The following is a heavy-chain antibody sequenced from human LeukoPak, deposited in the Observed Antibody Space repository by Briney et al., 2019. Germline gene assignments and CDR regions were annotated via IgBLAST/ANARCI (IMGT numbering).Heavy chain of an antibody. Sequence: ASVKVSCKASGYTFTSYYMHWVRQAPGQGLEWMGIINPSGGSTSYAQKFQGRVTMTRDMSTRTVYMELSSLRSEDTAVYYCATEGKMVRGVYTDYWGQGTLVTVSS. CDR2: INPSGGST. V-gene: IGHV1-46*01. CDR3: ATEGKMVRGVYTDY. J-gene: IGHJ4*02. CDR1: GYTFTSYY. D-gene: IGHD3-10*01.